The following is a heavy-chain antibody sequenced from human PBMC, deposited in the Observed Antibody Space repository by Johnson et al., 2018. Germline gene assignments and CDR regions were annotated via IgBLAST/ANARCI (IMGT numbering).Heavy chain of an antibody. D-gene: IGHD6-13*01. J-gene: IGHJ1*01. V-gene: IGHV3-30*03. CDR1: GFTFSTYG. CDR2: ISYDGSTK. Sequence: QVQLVESGGGVVQPGKSLRISCAASGFTFSTYGMHWVRQAPGKGLEWVAVISYDGSTKYYADSVRGRFTISRDNSKNTLFLQMNSLKTEDTAVYYCSSSWYQGGYFQHWGQGTLVTVSS. CDR3: SSSWYQGGYFQH.